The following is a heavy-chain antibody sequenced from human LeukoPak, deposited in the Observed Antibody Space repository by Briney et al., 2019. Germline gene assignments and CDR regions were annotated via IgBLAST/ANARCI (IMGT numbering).Heavy chain of an antibody. D-gene: IGHD6-13*01. V-gene: IGHV4-59*08. CDR3: ARQGRYMAAAGTHDFDY. CDR1: GGSISPYC. Sequence: SETLSLTCTASGGSISPYCWSWIRQPPGKGLEWIGSIYYSGSTNYNPSLKSRVTISVDTSKNQFSLRLSSVTAADTAVYYCARQGRYMAAAGTHDFDYWGQGTLVTVSS. J-gene: IGHJ4*02. CDR2: IYYSGST.